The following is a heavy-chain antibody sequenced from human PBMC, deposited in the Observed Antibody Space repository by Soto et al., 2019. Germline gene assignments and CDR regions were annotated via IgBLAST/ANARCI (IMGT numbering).Heavy chain of an antibody. V-gene: IGHV4-34*01. CDR1: GGSFSGYY. D-gene: IGHD3-22*01. J-gene: IGHJ6*02. Sequence: SETLSLTCAVYGGSFSGYYWSWIRQPPGKGLEWIGEINHSGSTNYNPSLKSRVTISVDTSKNQFSLKLSSVTAADTAVYYCAEGNYYDSSGPVYYYYYGMDVWGQGTTVTVSS. CDR2: INHSGST. CDR3: AEGNYYDSSGPVYYYYYGMDV.